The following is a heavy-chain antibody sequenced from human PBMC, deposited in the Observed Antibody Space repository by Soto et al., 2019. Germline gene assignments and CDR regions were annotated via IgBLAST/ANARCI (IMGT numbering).Heavy chain of an antibody. CDR1: GYSFTDYG. CDR2: ISTFNGNA. J-gene: IGHJ5*02. Sequence: ASVKVSCKTSGYSFTDYGISWVRQAPGQGLECMGWISTFNGNAHYAQNLQDRVTMTTDTSTSTAYLELTSLRSDDTGVYYCARLNGYSSGWYATWGQGTLVTVS. D-gene: IGHD6-19*01. CDR3: ARLNGYSSGWYAT. V-gene: IGHV1-18*04.